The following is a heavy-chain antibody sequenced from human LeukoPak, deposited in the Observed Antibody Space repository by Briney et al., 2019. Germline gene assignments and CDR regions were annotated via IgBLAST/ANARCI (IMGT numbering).Heavy chain of an antibody. CDR1: GFTFSSYE. CDR3: ARDSGHCSGGSCYGGDY. Sequence: GGSLRLSCAASGFTFSSYEMNWVRQAPGKGLEWVSYISSSGSTIYYADSVKGRFTISRDNAKNSLYLQMNSLRAEDTAAYYCARDSGHCSGGSCYGGDYWGQGTLVTVSS. V-gene: IGHV3-48*03. D-gene: IGHD2-15*01. J-gene: IGHJ4*02. CDR2: ISSSGSTI.